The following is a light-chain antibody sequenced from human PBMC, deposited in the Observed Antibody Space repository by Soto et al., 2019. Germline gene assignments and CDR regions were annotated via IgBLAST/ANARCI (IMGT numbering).Light chain of an antibody. Sequence: QSALTQPASVSGSPGQSVAISCTGTTSDVGGYNYVSWYQQHPGKAPKLIIQDVINRPSGVSDRFSGSKSGNTASLTISGLQAEDEADYYCSSYPSTSTHVFGSGTQLTVL. J-gene: IGLJ7*01. CDR1: TSDVGGYNY. CDR2: DVI. CDR3: SSYPSTSTHV. V-gene: IGLV2-14*01.